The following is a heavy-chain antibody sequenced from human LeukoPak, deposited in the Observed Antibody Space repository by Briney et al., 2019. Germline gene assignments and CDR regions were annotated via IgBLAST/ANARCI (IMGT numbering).Heavy chain of an antibody. CDR1: GGSISSGDYY. J-gene: IGHJ4*02. CDR2: IYYSGST. Sequence: SETLSLTCTVSGGSISSGDYYWSWIRQPPGKGLEWIGYIYYSGSTYCNPSLKSRVTISVDTSKNQFSLKLSSVTAADTAVYYCASNSNYYDSSGYTGYWGQGTLVTVSS. V-gene: IGHV4-30-4*01. CDR3: ASNSNYYDSSGYTGY. D-gene: IGHD3-22*01.